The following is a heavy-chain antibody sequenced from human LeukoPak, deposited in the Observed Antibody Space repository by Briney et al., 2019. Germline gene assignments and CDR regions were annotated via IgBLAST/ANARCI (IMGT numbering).Heavy chain of an antibody. Sequence: SETLSLTCTVSGGSTDSYYYWSWIRQPPGKGLEWIGYIDYSGRTKYNPSLQSRVTISVDTSKTQFSLRLGSVTAADTAVYFCASNIPTPTASPPLGYWGQGTLVTVSS. CDR2: IDYSGRT. D-gene: IGHD2-21*01. CDR3: ASNIPTPTASPPLGY. J-gene: IGHJ4*02. CDR1: GGSTDSYYY. V-gene: IGHV4-59*08.